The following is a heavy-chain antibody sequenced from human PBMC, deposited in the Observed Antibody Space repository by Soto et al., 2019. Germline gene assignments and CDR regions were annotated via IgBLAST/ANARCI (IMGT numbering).Heavy chain of an antibody. V-gene: IGHV1-69*08. CDR1: GGTFSSYT. CDR3: ARDSSLAGRPFDY. CDR2: IIPFLDVA. D-gene: IGHD6-19*01. J-gene: IGHJ4*02. Sequence: VQLVQSGAEVKNPASSVKVSCKASGGTFSSYTISWVRQAPGQGLEWMGRIIPFLDVANYAQKFQGRVTITADKSTSTAYMELRSLRSEDTAMYYCARDSSLAGRPFDYWGQGTLVTVSS.